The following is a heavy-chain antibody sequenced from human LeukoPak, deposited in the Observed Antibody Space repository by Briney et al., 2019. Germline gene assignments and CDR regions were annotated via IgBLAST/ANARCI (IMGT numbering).Heavy chain of an antibody. CDR3: AREGGDDYGDPKSAFDI. D-gene: IGHD4-17*01. V-gene: IGHV1-2*02. CDR1: GYTFTGYY. Sequence: ASVKVSCKASGYTFTGYYVHWVRQAPGQGLEWMGWINPYSGDTNYAQKFQGRVTMTRDTSISTAYMELSSLKSDDTAVYYCAREGGDDYGDPKSAFDIWGQGTMVTVSS. J-gene: IGHJ3*02. CDR2: INPYSGDT.